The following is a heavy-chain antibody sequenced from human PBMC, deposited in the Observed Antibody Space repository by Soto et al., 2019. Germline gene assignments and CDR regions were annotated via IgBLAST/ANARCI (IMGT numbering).Heavy chain of an antibody. Sequence: LRLSCAASGFTFSNFAIHWVRQAPGKGLEWVAVISHDGTNKYYADSVKGRFTISRDNSNNTLYLQMNSLRAEDTAVYYCARNYYGSGSYLGPFGYWGQGTLVTVSS. CDR2: ISHDGTNK. V-gene: IGHV3-30-3*01. CDR3: ARNYYGSGSYLGPFGY. CDR1: GFTFSNFA. D-gene: IGHD3-10*01. J-gene: IGHJ4*02.